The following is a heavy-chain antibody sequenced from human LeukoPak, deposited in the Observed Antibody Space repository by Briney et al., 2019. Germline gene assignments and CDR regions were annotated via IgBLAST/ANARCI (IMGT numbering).Heavy chain of an antibody. D-gene: IGHD2-15*01. CDR3: ARHEPYCSGGSCYEPSDAFDI. Sequence: PSETLSLTCTVSGGSISSYYWSWIRQPPGKGLEWIGYIYYSGSTNYNPSLKSRVTISVDTSKNQFSLKLSSVTAADTAVYYCARHEPYCSGGSCYEPSDAFDIWGQGTMVTVSS. CDR1: GGSISSYY. J-gene: IGHJ3*02. CDR2: IYYSGST. V-gene: IGHV4-59*08.